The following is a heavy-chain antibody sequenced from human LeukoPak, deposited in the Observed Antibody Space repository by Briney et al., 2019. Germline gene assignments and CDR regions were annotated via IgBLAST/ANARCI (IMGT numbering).Heavy chain of an antibody. CDR2: IYTSGST. CDR1: GGSISRYY. CDR3: ARDVLLKNYYDSSGYLDAFDI. Sequence: SETLSLTCTVSGGSISRYYWSWIRQPARKGLEWIGRIYTSGSTNYNPSLKSRVTMSVDTSKNQFSLKLSSVTAADTAVYYCARDVLLKNYYDSSGYLDAFDIWGQGTMVTVSS. J-gene: IGHJ3*02. D-gene: IGHD3-22*01. V-gene: IGHV4-4*07.